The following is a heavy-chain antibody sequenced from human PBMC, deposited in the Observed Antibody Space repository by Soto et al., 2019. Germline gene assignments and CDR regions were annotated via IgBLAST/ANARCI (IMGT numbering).Heavy chain of an antibody. CDR3: AKDSGILYCSGDSGAYWYCDL. CDR2: ISGSGGST. D-gene: IGHD2-15*01. Sequence: EVQLLESGGGLVQPGGSLRLSCAASGFTFSSYAMSWVRQAPGKGLEWVSAISGSGGSTYYADSVKGRFTISRNNSKNPRYLQMTSLRSEATAVYYCAKDSGILYCSGDSGAYWYCDLWGRGTLVTVSS. J-gene: IGHJ2*01. CDR1: GFTFSSYA. V-gene: IGHV3-23*01.